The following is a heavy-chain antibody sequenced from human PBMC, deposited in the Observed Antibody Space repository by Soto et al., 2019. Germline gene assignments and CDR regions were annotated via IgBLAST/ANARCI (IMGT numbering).Heavy chain of an antibody. D-gene: IGHD2-15*01. CDR3: AKYAGIVVVVATVSAPLDY. CDR1: GFSFSNYA. Sequence: EVQLLESGGGLVQPGGSLRLSCAASGFSFSNYAMTWVRQAPGKGLEWVSAISGSGDSTYYADSVKGRLTISRDNSKNTLYLQMNSLRAEDTAVYYCAKYAGIVVVVATVSAPLDYWGQGTLVTVSS. CDR2: ISGSGDST. J-gene: IGHJ4*02. V-gene: IGHV3-23*01.